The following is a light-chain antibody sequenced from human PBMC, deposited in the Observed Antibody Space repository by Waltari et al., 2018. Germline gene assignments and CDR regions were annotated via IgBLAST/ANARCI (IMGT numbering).Light chain of an antibody. Sequence: EIVMTQSPATLSVSPGGRVTLSCRASQSVSSNLAWYQQKPGQAPRLVIYDASTGATGIPASFSGSGSGTEFTLTISSLQSEDFAVYYCQQYNNWPETFGQGTKVESK. V-gene: IGKV3-15*01. CDR1: QSVSSN. J-gene: IGKJ1*01. CDR3: QQYNNWPET. CDR2: DAS.